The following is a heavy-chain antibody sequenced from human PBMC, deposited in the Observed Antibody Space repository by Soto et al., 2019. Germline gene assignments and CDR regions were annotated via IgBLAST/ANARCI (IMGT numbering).Heavy chain of an antibody. D-gene: IGHD2-2*01. J-gene: IGHJ6*02. CDR2: INPNSGGT. Sequence: ASVKVSCKASGYTFTVYYMHWVRQAPGQGLEWMGWINPNSGGTNYAQKFQGWVTMTRDTSISTAYMELSRLRSDDTAVYYCARGFVVPAVRQRMGMDVWGQGTKVTIS. CDR1: GYTFTVYY. CDR3: ARGFVVPAVRQRMGMDV. V-gene: IGHV1-2*04.